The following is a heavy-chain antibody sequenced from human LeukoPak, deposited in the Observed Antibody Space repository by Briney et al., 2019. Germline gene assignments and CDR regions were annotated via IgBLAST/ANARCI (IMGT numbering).Heavy chain of an antibody. CDR2: INTDGSST. Sequence: GGSLRLSCAASGFTFSSYWMHWVRHAPGKGLVWVSRINTDGSSTIYADSVKGRFTISRDNAKNTLYLQMNSLRAEDTAVYYCARDTAIVGAPTYRDYWGQGTLVTVSS. D-gene: IGHD1-26*01. V-gene: IGHV3-74*01. J-gene: IGHJ4*02. CDR1: GFTFSSYW. CDR3: ARDTAIVGAPTYRDY.